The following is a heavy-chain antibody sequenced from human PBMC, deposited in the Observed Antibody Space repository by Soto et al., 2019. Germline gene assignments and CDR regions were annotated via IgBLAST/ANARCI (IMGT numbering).Heavy chain of an antibody. CDR1: GFTFSSYT. J-gene: IGHJ4*02. CDR3: ARGYDSFDY. D-gene: IGHD3-22*01. V-gene: IGHV3-21*01. Sequence: EVQLVESGGGLVKPGGSLRLSCAASGFTFSSYTLNWVRQAPGKGLEWVPSISSSSNYIYYADSVKGRFTISRNNAKNSLYLQMNSLRAEDTAVYYCARGYDSFDYWGQGTLVTVSS. CDR2: ISSSSNYI.